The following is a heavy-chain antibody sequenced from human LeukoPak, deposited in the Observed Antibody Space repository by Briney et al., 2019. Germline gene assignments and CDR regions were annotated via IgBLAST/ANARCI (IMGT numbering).Heavy chain of an antibody. D-gene: IGHD6-19*01. J-gene: IGHJ3*02. CDR3: ASLLIAVAGTGDAFDI. CDR1: GYTFTNYG. CDR2: ISAYNGNT. Sequence: GASVKVSCKASGYTFTNYGINWVRQAPGQGLEWMGWISAYNGNTNYAQKLQGRVTMTTDTSTSTAYMELRSLRSDDTAVYYCASLLIAVAGTGDAFDIWGQGTMVTVSS. V-gene: IGHV1-18*01.